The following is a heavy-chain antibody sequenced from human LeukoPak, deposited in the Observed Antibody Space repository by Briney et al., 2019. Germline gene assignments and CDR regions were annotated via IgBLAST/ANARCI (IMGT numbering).Heavy chain of an antibody. J-gene: IGHJ4*02. D-gene: IGHD3-10*01. CDR3: ANPDGSGSGEFDY. CDR1: GVSISSSNSY. CDR2: IYYTGNT. Sequence: SETLSLTCTVSGVSISSSNSYWGWIRQPPGKGLEWIGSIYYTGNTYYNASLKSRVTISIDTSKNQISLRLTSVTAADTAVYYCANPDGSGSGEFDYWGQGTLVTVSS. V-gene: IGHV4-39*01.